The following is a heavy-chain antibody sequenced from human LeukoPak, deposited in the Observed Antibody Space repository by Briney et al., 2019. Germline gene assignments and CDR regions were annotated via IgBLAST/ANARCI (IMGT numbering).Heavy chain of an antibody. Sequence: QTGGSLRLSCAASGFTFDDYAMHWVRQAPGKGLEWVSGISGSGGSTYYADSVKGRFTISRDNSKNTLYLQMNSLRAEDTAVYYCAKGQLRYFDPRIDAFDIWGQGTMVTVSS. CDR1: GFTFDDYA. CDR3: AKGQLRYFDPRIDAFDI. CDR2: ISGSGGST. V-gene: IGHV3-23*01. J-gene: IGHJ3*02. D-gene: IGHD3-9*01.